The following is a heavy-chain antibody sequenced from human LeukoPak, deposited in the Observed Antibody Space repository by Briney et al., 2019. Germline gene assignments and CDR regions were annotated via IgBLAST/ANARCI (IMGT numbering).Heavy chain of an antibody. CDR1: GGSISSGGYY. J-gene: IGHJ4*02. CDR2: VYYSGST. Sequence: SETLSLTCTVSGGSISSGGYYWSWIRQHPGKGLEWIGYVYYSGSTYYNPSLKSRVTISVDTSKNQFSLKLSSVTAADTAVYYCAGDASIAVAGTRVFDYWGQGTLVTVSS. V-gene: IGHV4-31*03. D-gene: IGHD6-19*01. CDR3: AGDASIAVAGTRVFDY.